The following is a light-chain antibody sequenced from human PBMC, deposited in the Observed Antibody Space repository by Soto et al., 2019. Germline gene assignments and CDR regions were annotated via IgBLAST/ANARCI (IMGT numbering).Light chain of an antibody. CDR2: EVN. CDR3: NSYTNTSAVV. CDR1: RDDIVGYDY. J-gene: IGLJ2*01. Sequence: SVLTQPASVSWSPGQSITISCAGTRDDIVGYDYVSWYQQHPGNVIKLLVYEVNNRPSGVPNGFSGCKSGNTASLTISGLQAEDEADYYCNSYTNTSAVVFGGGTKVTVL. V-gene: IGLV2-14*01.